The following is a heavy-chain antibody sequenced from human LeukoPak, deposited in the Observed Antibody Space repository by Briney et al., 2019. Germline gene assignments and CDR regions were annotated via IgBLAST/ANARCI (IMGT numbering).Heavy chain of an antibody. CDR1: GFTFGSYA. CDR3: ARHGDFDYYYYYGMDV. D-gene: IGHD4-17*01. V-gene: IGHV3-23*01. J-gene: IGHJ6*02. CDR2: ISGSGGST. Sequence: GGSLRLSCAASGFTFGSYAMSWVRQAPGKGLEWVSAISGSGGSTYYADSVKGRFTISRDNSKNTLYLQMNSLRAEDTAVYYCARHGDFDYYYYYGMDVWGQGTTVTVSS.